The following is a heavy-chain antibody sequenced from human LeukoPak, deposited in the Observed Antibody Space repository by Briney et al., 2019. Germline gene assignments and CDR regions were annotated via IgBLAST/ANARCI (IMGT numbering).Heavy chain of an antibody. D-gene: IGHD4-23*01. Sequence: GEALKSACNGSGQSFTSYWIGWVRPMPRKGMEWMGFLYPGDSDTRYSPSLQSPDSPSADKSISTACMLWSSLKASDTAMYYCASGNQDAFDIWGQGTMVTVSS. CDR1: GQSFTSYW. CDR2: LYPGDSDT. V-gene: IGHV5-51*01. J-gene: IGHJ3*02. CDR3: ASGNQDAFDI.